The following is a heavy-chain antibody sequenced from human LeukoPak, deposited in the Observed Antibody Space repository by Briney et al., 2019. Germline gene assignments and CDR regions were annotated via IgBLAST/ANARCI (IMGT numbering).Heavy chain of an antibody. V-gene: IGHV3-21*01. D-gene: IGHD4-23*01. CDR3: ARDSPSYGGGPFDY. CDR1: GFTFSSYS. J-gene: IGHJ4*02. CDR2: ISSSSSYI. Sequence: GGSLRLSCAASGFTFSSYSMKWVRQAPGKGLEWVSSISSSSSYIYYADSVKGRFTISRDNAKNSLYLQMNSLRAEDTAVYYCARDSPSYGGGPFDYWGQGTLVTVSS.